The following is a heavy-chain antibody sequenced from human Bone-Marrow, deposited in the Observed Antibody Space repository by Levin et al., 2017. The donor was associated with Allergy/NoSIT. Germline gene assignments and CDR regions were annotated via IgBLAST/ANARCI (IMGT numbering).Heavy chain of an antibody. V-gene: IGHV4-59*01. J-gene: IGHJ4*02. Sequence: SETLSLTCTVSGGSISSFYWSWIRQPPGKGLEWIGYVSYSGSTNYNPSLKSRVTISVDTSKNQFSLKLSSVTAADTALYYCARYYYNSGSLDYWGQGTLVTVSS. CDR2: VSYSGST. CDR1: GGSISSFY. D-gene: IGHD3-10*01. CDR3: ARYYYNSGSLDY.